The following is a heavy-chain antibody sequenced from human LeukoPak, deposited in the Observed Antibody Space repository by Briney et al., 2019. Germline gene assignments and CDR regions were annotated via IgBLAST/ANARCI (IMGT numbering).Heavy chain of an antibody. Sequence: ASLKVSSMASGYTFTIYDINWVRHAPGQGREWMGWMNPNSGNTSYAQKFQGRVTLTRNTSITTAYMELRSLRSEDTAVYDWASGSIFDYWGQGTLVTVSS. D-gene: IGHD3-3*01. J-gene: IGHJ4*02. CDR2: MNPNSGNT. V-gene: IGHV1-8*01. CDR1: GYTFTIYD. CDR3: ASGSIFDY.